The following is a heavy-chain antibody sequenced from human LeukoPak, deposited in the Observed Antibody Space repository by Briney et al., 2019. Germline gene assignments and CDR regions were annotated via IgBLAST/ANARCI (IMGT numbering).Heavy chain of an antibody. CDR1: GGTFSSYA. V-gene: IGHV1-69*13. J-gene: IGHJ4*02. D-gene: IGHD3-3*01. CDR2: TIPIFGTA. CDR3: ARGETIFGVVIISYY. Sequence: SVKVSCKASGGTFSSYAISWVRQAPGQGLEWMGGTIPIFGTANYAQKFQGRVTITADESTSTAYMELSSLRSEDTAVYYCARGETIFGVVIISYYWGQGTLVTVSS.